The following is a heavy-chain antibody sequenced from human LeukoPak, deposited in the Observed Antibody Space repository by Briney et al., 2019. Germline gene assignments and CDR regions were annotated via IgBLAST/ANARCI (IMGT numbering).Heavy chain of an antibody. CDR3: AYQKRLYSSSWGRADWFDP. Sequence: ASVKVSCKASGGTFSSYAISWVRQAPGQGLEWMGGIIPIFGTANYAQKFQGRVTITTDESTSTAYMELSSLRSEDTAVYYCAYQKRLYSSSWGRADWFDPWGQGTLVTVSS. J-gene: IGHJ5*02. CDR1: GGTFSSYA. D-gene: IGHD6-13*01. V-gene: IGHV1-69*05. CDR2: IIPIFGTA.